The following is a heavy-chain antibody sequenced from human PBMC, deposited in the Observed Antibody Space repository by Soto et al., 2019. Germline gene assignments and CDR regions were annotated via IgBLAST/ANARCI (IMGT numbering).Heavy chain of an antibody. CDR1: GYTFTAHS. Sequence: ASVKVSCKASGYTFTAHSIHWVRQAPGQKFEWLGWITAGAGYTDYSQNFQGRVTITRDTSATTAYMHLSNLKSEDTAIYYCARENFPQSGSYYDSWGQGTLVTVSS. CDR3: ARENFPQSGSYYDS. CDR2: ITAGAGYT. V-gene: IGHV1-3*01. J-gene: IGHJ4*02. D-gene: IGHD1-26*01.